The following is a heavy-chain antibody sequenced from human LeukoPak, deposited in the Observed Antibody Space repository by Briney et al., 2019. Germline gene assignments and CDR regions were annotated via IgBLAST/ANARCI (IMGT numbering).Heavy chain of an antibody. D-gene: IGHD3-22*01. CDR2: IYTGGST. J-gene: IGHJ4*02. CDR1: GFTISSNY. V-gene: IGHV3-53*01. Sequence: GGSLRLSCVASGFTISSNYMSWVRQAPGKGLEWVSVIYTGGSTSYADSVKGRFTISRDNSRNTLYLQMNSLRAEDTAVYYCAKGDYYDLDYWGQGTLVTVSS. CDR3: AKGDYYDLDY.